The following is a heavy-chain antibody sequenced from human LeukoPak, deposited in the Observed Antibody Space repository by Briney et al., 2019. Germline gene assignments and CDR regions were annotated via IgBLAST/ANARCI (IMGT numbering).Heavy chain of an antibody. D-gene: IGHD5-18*01. J-gene: IGHJ6*02. CDR2: INPRGGRT. V-gene: IGHV1-46*01. CDR3: ARPERGYSYGAYYYYGMDV. CDR1: GYTFTSYY. Sequence: GASVKVSCKASGYTFTSYYMHWVRQAPGQGLEWMGIINPRGGRTSYAQKFQGRVTMTRDTSTSTVYMELSSLRSEDTAVYYCARPERGYSYGAYYYYGMDVWGQGTTVTVSS.